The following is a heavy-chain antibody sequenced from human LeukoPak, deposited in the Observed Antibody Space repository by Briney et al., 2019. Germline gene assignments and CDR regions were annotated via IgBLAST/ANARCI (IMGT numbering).Heavy chain of an antibody. CDR3: ARDSNGPAF. D-gene: IGHD6-19*01. Sequence: PGGSLRLSCVASGFTVSNSYMSWVRQAPGKGLEWVSVIYSDGGTFYSDSVKGRFTISRDYSKGTLYLQMNSLRADDTAVYYCARDSNGPAFWGQGTLVTVSS. CDR1: GFTVSNSY. J-gene: IGHJ4*02. V-gene: IGHV3-53*01. CDR2: IYSDGGT.